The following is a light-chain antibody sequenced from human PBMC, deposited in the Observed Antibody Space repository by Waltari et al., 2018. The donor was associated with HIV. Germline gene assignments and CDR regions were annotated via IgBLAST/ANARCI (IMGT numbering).Light chain of an antibody. CDR1: QGITND. J-gene: IGKJ1*01. Sequence: AIQMTQSPPSPSASVEDKVSNTCRASQGITNDLGWYQEKPGEAPKLLIYAASSLQTGVPSRFSGSGSGTDFTLTISNLQPEDFATYYCLQDFSYPRTFGQGTKVEIK. CDR3: LQDFSYPRT. V-gene: IGKV1-6*01. CDR2: AAS.